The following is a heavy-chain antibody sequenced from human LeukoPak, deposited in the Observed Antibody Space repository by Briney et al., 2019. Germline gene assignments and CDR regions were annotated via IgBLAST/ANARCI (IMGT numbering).Heavy chain of an antibody. CDR1: GYTFTSNY. J-gene: IGHJ4*02. V-gene: IGHV1-46*01. CDR2: IYPRDGST. Sequence: ASVKVSCKASGYTFTSNYIHWVRQAPGQGLEWMGMIYPRDGSTSYAQKFQGRVTITADESTSTAYMELSSLRSEDTAVYYCAREGILRFFDYWGQGTLVTVSS. D-gene: IGHD5-18*01. CDR3: AREGILRFFDY.